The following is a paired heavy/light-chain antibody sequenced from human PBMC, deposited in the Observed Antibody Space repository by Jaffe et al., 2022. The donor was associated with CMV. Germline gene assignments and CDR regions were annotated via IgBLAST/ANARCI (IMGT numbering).Light chain of an antibody. CDR2: AAS. V-gene: IGKV1-39*01. Sequence: DIPVTQSPSSLSASVGDRVTITCRASQSIDSYLNWYQQKPGKAPNLLIYAASSLQSGVPSRFSGSGSGTDFTLTISSLQPEDFATYYCQYKSMFGQGTKVEIK. J-gene: IGKJ1*01. CDR3: QYKSM. CDR1: QSIDSY.
Heavy chain of an antibody. J-gene: IGHJ4*02. D-gene: IGHD6-19*01. Sequence: EVQLVESGGGLVQPGGSLRLSCAASGFTFSTYWMSWVRQAPGKGLEWVADIKQDGSDKYYVDSVKGRFTISRDNAKKSLYLEMNSLRAEDTAVYYCASHISGWNDMRLDDWGQGTLVIVSS. CDR2: IKQDGSDK. CDR3: ASHISGWNDMRLDD. V-gene: IGHV3-7*03. CDR1: GFTFSTYW.